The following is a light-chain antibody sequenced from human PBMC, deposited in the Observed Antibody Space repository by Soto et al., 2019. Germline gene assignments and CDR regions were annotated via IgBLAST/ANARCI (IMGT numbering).Light chain of an antibody. CDR2: DVN. CDR3: SSYTSSSTLYV. V-gene: IGLV2-11*01. Sequence: QSVLTQPHSVSGSPGQSVSISCTGTSADIGVYESVSWYRQYPDKAPTLIIYDVNKRPSGVPDRFSGSKSDNTASLTISGLQTEDEADYCCSSYTSSSTLYVFGTGTKVTVL. CDR1: SADIGVYES. J-gene: IGLJ1*01.